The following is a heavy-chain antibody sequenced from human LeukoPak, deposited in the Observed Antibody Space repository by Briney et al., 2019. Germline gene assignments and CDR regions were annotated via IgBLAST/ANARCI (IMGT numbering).Heavy chain of an antibody. CDR3: AKDHAGSGSYYFGANWFDP. Sequence: GGSLRLSCAASGFTFSSYGMHWVRQAPGKGLEWVAVISYDGSNKYYADSVKGRFTISRDNSKNTLYLQMNSLRAEDTAVYYCAKDHAGSGSYYFGANWFDPWGQGTLVTVSS. V-gene: IGHV3-30*18. CDR2: ISYDGSNK. D-gene: IGHD3-10*01. CDR1: GFTFSSYG. J-gene: IGHJ5*02.